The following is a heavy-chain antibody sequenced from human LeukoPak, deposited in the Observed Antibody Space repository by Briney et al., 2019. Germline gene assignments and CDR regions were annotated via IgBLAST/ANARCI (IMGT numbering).Heavy chain of an antibody. CDR1: GFSVSNNY. CDR2: MYSGGTT. Sequence: GGSLRLSCAASGFSVSNNYMSWVRQAPGKGLEWVSVMYSGGTTHYADSVKGRFTISRDNSKNTLYLQMNSLRAEDTAVYYCARVGLGDYFDFWGQETLVTVSS. CDR3: ARVGLGDYFDF. D-gene: IGHD7-27*01. J-gene: IGHJ4*02. V-gene: IGHV3-53*01.